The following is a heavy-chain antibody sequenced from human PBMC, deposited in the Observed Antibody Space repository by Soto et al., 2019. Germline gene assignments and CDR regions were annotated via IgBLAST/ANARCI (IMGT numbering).Heavy chain of an antibody. CDR3: AKIGVVPMPLKDASDV. V-gene: IGHV3-23*02. Sequence: EEQLLESGGGSVQPGGSLRLSCAASGFKFSSYAMTWVRQSPGKGLEWVSSISASASSTYYGDSAKGRFTISRDNTKNILYLQIDSLRPEDTAMYFCAKIGVVPMPLKDASDVWGPGTLVTVSS. CDR2: ISASASST. CDR1: GFKFSSYA. D-gene: IGHD3-3*01. J-gene: IGHJ3*01.